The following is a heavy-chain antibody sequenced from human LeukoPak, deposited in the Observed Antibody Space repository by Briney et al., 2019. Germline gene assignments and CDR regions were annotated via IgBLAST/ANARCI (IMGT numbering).Heavy chain of an antibody. CDR1: GYTFTSYY. Sequence: ASVKVSCKASGYTFTSYYMHWVRQAPGQGLEWMGIINPSGGSTSYAQKFQGRVTMTRDTSTSTVYMELRSLRSDDTAFYYCAREPGLARSTFFDYWGQGTLVTVST. CDR3: AREPGLARSTFFDY. CDR2: INPSGGST. V-gene: IGHV1-46*01. D-gene: IGHD3-16*01. J-gene: IGHJ4*02.